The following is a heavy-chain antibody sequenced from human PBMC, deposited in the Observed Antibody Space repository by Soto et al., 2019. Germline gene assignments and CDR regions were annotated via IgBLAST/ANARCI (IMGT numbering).Heavy chain of an antibody. J-gene: IGHJ5*02. CDR3: ARRAVVAVTGSLDNWLDP. Sequence: SETLSLTCTVSGDSITSYNWNWLRQPPGKALEWIGYVYSSGNTNYNPSLKSRVTISVDTSRNQFSLKVNSVTAADTAVYYCARRAVVAVTGSLDNWLDPWGQGILVTV. CDR1: GDSITSYN. V-gene: IGHV4-59*01. D-gene: IGHD2-21*01. CDR2: VYSSGNT.